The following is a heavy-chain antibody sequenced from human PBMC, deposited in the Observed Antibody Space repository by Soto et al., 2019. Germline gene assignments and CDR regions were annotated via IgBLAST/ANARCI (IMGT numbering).Heavy chain of an antibody. D-gene: IGHD4-17*01. CDR1: GDSMAGAN. CDR3: TRARYGDHFDS. CDR2: IDYSGST. Sequence: SETLSLTCSVSGDSMAGANWGWFRQSPEKGLEWIGYIDYSGSTNYNPSLRSRITITIDTSSNQFSLNLASVTAADAAVYYCTRARYGDHFDSWGQGTLVTVSS. J-gene: IGHJ4*02. V-gene: IGHV4-59*01.